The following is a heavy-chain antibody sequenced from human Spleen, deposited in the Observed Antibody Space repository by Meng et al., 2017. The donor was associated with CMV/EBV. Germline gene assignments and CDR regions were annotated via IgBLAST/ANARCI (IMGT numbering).Heavy chain of an antibody. J-gene: IGHJ5*02. V-gene: IGHV2-26*01. Sequence: SGPTLVKPTETLTLTCTVSGFSLSNARMGVSWIRQPPGKALEWLAHIFSNDEKSYSTSLKSRLTISKDTSKSQVVLTMTNMDPVDTATYYCARTSATRFGETHWFDPWGQGTLVTVSS. CDR3: ARTSATRFGETHWFDP. D-gene: IGHD3-10*01. CDR2: IFSNDEK. CDR1: GFSLSNARMG.